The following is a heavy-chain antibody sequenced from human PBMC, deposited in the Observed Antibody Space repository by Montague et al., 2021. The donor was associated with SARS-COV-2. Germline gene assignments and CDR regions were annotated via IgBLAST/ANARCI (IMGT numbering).Heavy chain of an antibody. V-gene: IGHV4-4*02. CDR1: GGSISSSNW. D-gene: IGHD3-22*01. J-gene: IGHJ5*01. CDR3: ARGYYDSSGYYIWGSLGKSNWFDP. CDR2: IYHSGST. Sequence: SETLSLTCAVSGGSISSSNWWSWVRQPPGKGLEWIGEIYHSGSTNYNPSLKSRATISVDKTKNQFSLKMRSVTAADTAVYYCARGYYDSSGYYIWGSLGKSNWFDPWGQGTLVTVSS.